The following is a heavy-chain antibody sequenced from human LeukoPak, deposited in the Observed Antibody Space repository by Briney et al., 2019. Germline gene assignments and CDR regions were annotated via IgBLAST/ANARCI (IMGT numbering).Heavy chain of an antibody. Sequence: GGSLRLSCAASGFTFSSYAMNWVRQAPGKGLEWVSAITGSGGRTYYADSVKGRFTISRDNAKNSLYLQMNSLRAEDTALYHCARVYYGGKVDFLDYYYYMDVWGKGTTVTISS. CDR3: ARVYYGGKVDFLDYYYYMDV. CDR2: ITGSGGRT. CDR1: GFTFSSYA. D-gene: IGHD4-23*01. V-gene: IGHV3-23*01. J-gene: IGHJ6*03.